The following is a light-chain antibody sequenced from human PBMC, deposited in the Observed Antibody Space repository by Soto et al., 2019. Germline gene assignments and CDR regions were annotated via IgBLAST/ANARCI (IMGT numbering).Light chain of an antibody. CDR1: NSNIGNNY. CDR2: RSN. CDR3: AAWDDSLSGYV. J-gene: IGLJ1*01. Sequence: QSALTQPPSASGTPGQRVTISCSGSNSNIGNNYVYWYQQPPGTAPKLLIYRSNQRPSGVPDRFSGSKSGTSASLAISGLRSEDEADYYCAAWDDSLSGYVFATGTKVTVL. V-gene: IGLV1-47*01.